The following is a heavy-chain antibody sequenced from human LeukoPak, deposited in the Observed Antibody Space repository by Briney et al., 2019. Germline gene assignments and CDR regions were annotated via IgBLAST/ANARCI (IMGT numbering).Heavy chain of an antibody. CDR2: INHSGST. D-gene: IGHD4-17*01. CDR3: ARTFYGFLDY. V-gene: IGHV4-34*01. CDR1: GGSFSGYY. Sequence: SETLSLTCAVYGGSFSGYYWSWIRQPPGKGLEWIGEINHSGSTNYNPSLKSRVTISVDTSKNQFSLKLSSVTAADTAVYYCARTFYGFLDYWGQGTLVTVSS. J-gene: IGHJ4*02.